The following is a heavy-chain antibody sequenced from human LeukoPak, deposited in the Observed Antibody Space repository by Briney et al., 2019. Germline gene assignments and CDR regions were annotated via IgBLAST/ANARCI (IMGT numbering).Heavy chain of an antibody. Sequence: SGTLSLTCTVSGASVTTHYWSWIRQPPGKGLEWIGNIFYRGINSYHSSYDSSLQSRVTMSKDTSKNQVSLNLTSVTAADTAVYYYASKPVVPGSQGHYFDPWGQGTLVTVSS. J-gene: IGHJ5*02. D-gene: IGHD4-23*01. CDR2: IFYRGINSYHS. V-gene: IGHV4-59*02. CDR1: GASVTTHY. CDR3: ASKPVVPGSQGHYFDP.